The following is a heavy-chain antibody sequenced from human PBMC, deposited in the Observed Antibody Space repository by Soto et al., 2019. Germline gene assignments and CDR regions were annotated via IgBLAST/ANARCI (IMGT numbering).Heavy chain of an antibody. CDR2: IDYSGNT. Sequence: QLQLQGSGPGLVKPSETLSLTCTVSGGSIGSSANYWGWFRQPPGREPEWIGSIDYSGNTYYTPSLKRRVSISVDTSKNQFSLRLTSVTAADTAVYYCAGQKWSVSAQFWVYCGQGTLVTVSS. D-gene: IGHD3-3*01. V-gene: IGHV4-39*01. J-gene: IGHJ4*02. CDR3: AGQKWSVSAQFWVY. CDR1: GGSIGSSANY.